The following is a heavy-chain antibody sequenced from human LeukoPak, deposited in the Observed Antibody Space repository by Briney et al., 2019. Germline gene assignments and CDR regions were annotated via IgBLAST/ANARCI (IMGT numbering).Heavy chain of an antibody. CDR1: GGSISTYF. V-gene: IGHV4-59*08. J-gene: IGHJ4*02. CDR3: TSNLYSGSYYYAY. Sequence: PSETLSLTCTVSGGSISTYFWSWIRQPAGKGLEWIGNVYHSGNSYYNPSLKSRVTISLDTPKNQVSLKLSSVTAADTAVYYCTSNLYSGSYYYAYWGQGILVTVSS. CDR2: VYHSGNS. D-gene: IGHD1-26*01.